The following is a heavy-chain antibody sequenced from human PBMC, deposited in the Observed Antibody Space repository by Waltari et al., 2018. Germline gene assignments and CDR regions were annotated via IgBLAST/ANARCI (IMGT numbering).Heavy chain of an antibody. CDR3: ANRGVGNYFKYFRL. Sequence: QVQLQESGPGLVKPTHTLSLTCTVSGEPISDDVSRWTYWTWIRQSAGKGLEWIGHIYSSGAVDYNPSLRSRVTISLDTPNSHFTLKLTSVTAADTAVYYCANRGVGNYFKYFRLWSPGTLVTVSS. CDR2: IYSSGAV. D-gene: IGHD1-7*01. CDR1: GEPISDDVSRWTY. J-gene: IGHJ1*01. V-gene: IGHV4-61*02.